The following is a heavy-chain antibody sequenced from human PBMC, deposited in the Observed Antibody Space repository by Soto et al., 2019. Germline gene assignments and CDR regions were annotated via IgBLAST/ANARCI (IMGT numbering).Heavy chain of an antibody. J-gene: IGHJ6*02. CDR3: ARDVGYRSSTGTYGMDV. CDR2: INPSGGST. Sequence: EWMGIINPSGGSTSYAQKFQGRVTMTRDTSTSTVYMELSSLRSEDTAVYYCARDVGYRSSTGTYGMDVSGQGTTVSGSS. V-gene: IGHV1-46*01. D-gene: IGHD6-6*01.